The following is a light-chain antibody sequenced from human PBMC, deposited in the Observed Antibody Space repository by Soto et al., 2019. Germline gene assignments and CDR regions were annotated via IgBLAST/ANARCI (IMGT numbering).Light chain of an antibody. Sequence: DIQMTQSPASLSASVGASITITSRASETNSRYLTWYQQKPRKAPKLLIYAASSLQSGVPSRFSGSGSGTDFTLTISSLQPEDFATYYCQQSHSIPYTFGQGTKLEIK. V-gene: IGKV1-39*01. J-gene: IGKJ2*01. CDR1: ETNSRY. CDR2: AAS. CDR3: QQSHSIPYT.